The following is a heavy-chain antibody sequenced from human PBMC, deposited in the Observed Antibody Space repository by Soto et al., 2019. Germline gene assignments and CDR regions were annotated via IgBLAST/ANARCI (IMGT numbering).Heavy chain of an antibody. V-gene: IGHV3-30-3*01. CDR3: ARDRVVPAVLYYYYYGMDV. J-gene: IGHJ6*02. CDR2: ISYDGSNK. CDR1: GFTFSSYA. D-gene: IGHD2-2*01. Sequence: GGSLRLSCAASGFTFSSYAMHWVRQAPGKGLEWVAVISYDGSNKYYADSVKGRFTISRDNSKNTLYLQMNSLRAEDTAVYYCARDRVVPAVLYYYYYGMDVWGQGTTVTASS.